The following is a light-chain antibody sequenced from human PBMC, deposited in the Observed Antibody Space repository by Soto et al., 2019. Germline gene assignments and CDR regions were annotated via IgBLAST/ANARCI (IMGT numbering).Light chain of an antibody. CDR3: QSYDSSNVV. V-gene: IGLV6-57*04. J-gene: IGLJ2*01. Sequence: NFMLTQPHSVSESPGKTVTISCTRSSGSIASNYVQWYQQRPGSAPTTVIYEDNQRPSGVTDRFSGSIDSSSNSASLTISGLKTEDEAGYYCQSYDSSNVVFGGGTKLTVL. CDR2: EDN. CDR1: SGSIASNY.